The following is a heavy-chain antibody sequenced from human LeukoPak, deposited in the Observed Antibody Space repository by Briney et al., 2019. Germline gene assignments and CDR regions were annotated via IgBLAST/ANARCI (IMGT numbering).Heavy chain of an antibody. D-gene: IGHD3-22*01. J-gene: IGHJ3*01. CDR3: ARWRNYDGDSGYYQDAFDL. Sequence: PGGSLRLSCAASGFNFNIYSMNWVRQAPGKGLEWISSISSGSSYMSYAESVKGRFTISRDNAKNSLYLQMNSLRAEDTAVYYCARWRNYDGDSGYYQDAFDLWGRGTMVTVSS. CDR1: GFNFNIYS. CDR2: ISSGSSYM. V-gene: IGHV3-21*01.